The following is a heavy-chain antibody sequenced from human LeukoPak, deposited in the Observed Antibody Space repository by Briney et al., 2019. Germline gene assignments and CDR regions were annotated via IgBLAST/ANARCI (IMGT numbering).Heavy chain of an antibody. J-gene: IGHJ4*02. D-gene: IGHD6-19*01. CDR3: VAGTELVY. V-gene: IGHV3-48*02. CDR1: GFTFSSYA. CDR2: ISSTTTIT. Sequence: GGSLRLSCAASGFTFSSYAMHWVRQAPGKGLEWISYISSTTTITYYADSVKGRFTISRDNAKNSLYLQMNSLRDEATAVYYCVAGTELVYWGQGTLVTVAS.